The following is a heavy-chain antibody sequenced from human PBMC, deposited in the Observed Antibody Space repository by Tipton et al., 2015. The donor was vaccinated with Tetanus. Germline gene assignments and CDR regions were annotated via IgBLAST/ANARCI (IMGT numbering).Heavy chain of an antibody. CDR2: VYPGTSET. CDR1: GYDFTTYW. Sequence: QSGPEVKKSGESLKISCTASGYDFTTYWIAWLRQMPGKGLEFMGVVYPGTSETRYSPSFQGQVTISADKSISAAYLQWSSLKASDTAIYRCARTRHGGAELDYWGQGALVTVSS. V-gene: IGHV5-51*01. J-gene: IGHJ4*01. D-gene: IGHD4-23*01. CDR3: ARTRHGGAELDY.